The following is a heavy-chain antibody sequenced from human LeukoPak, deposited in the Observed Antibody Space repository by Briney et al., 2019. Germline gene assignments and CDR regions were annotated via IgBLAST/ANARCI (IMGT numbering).Heavy chain of an antibody. V-gene: IGHV3-74*01. Sequence: SGGSLRLSCAASGFTFSSYWMHWVRQAPGKGLVWVSRINSDGSSTSYADSVKGRFTISRDNAKNTLYLQMNSLRAEDTAVYYCATSDRYGGNSDSLDYWGQGTLVTVSS. CDR1: GFTFSSYW. J-gene: IGHJ4*02. D-gene: IGHD4-23*01. CDR3: ATSDRYGGNSDSLDY. CDR2: INSDGSST.